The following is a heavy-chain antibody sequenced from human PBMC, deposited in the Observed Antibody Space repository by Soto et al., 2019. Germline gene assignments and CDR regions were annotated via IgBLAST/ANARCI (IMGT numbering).Heavy chain of an antibody. J-gene: IGHJ4*02. V-gene: IGHV4-34*01. CDR3: ARDKITGLFDY. Sequence: QVQLQQWGAGLLKPSETLSLTCAVYGGSFSGYYWTWIRQPPGTGLERIGEINHSGSTNYNPSLKSRVTISVDRSKNQFSLKLTSVTAADTAVYYCARDKITGLFDYWGQGTLVNVSS. D-gene: IGHD2-8*02. CDR2: INHSGST. CDR1: GGSFSGYY.